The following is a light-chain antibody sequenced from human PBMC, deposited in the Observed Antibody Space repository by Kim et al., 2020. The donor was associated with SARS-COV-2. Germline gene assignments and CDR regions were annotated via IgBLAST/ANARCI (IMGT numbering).Light chain of an antibody. CDR1: QSISSW. Sequence: ASVGDRVTITCRASQSISSWLAWYQQKPGKAPKVLIYEASSLESGAPSRFSGSGSGTEFTLTISSLQPDDFATYYCQQYNSYSPYTFGQGTKLEI. V-gene: IGKV1-5*03. J-gene: IGKJ2*01. CDR3: QQYNSYSPYT. CDR2: EAS.